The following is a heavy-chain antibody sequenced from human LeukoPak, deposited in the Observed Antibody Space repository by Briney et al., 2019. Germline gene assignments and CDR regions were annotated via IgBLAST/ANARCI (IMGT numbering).Heavy chain of an antibody. V-gene: IGHV4-39*01. J-gene: IGHJ5*02. CDR1: GGSISSSSYY. CDR3: ASGVVVPAAKFDP. Sequence: SETLSLTCTVSGGSISSSSYYWGWIRQPPGKGLEWIGSIYYSGSTYYNPSLKSRVTISVDTSKNQFSLKLSSVTAADTAVYYCASGVVVPAAKFDPWGQGTLVTVSS. D-gene: IGHD2-2*01. CDR2: IYYSGST.